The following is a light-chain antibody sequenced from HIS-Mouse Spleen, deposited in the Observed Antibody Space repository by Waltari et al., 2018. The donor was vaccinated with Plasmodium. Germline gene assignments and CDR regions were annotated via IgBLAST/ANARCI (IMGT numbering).Light chain of an antibody. CDR1: ALPKQY. Sequence: SYELTQPPSVSVSPGQTARITCSGDALPKQYAYWYQQKPGQAPVLVIYKDSERPSGIPERFSGSSSGTTVTLTISGVQAEYEADYYCQSADSSGTPNWVFGGGTKLTVL. CDR2: KDS. V-gene: IGLV3-25*03. J-gene: IGLJ3*02. CDR3: QSADSSGTPNWV.